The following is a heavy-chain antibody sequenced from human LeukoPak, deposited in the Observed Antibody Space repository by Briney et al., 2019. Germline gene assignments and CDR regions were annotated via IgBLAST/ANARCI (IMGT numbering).Heavy chain of an antibody. CDR2: LKLYDGSI. CDR3: ARDGLRFSYNMDV. J-gene: IGHJ6*03. CDR1: GYSFIRYH. Sequence: ASVKVSCKASGYSFIRYHIHWVRQAPGQGREWMGVLKLYDGSISHAQKFHGRVTMTSDTSTSTVYMELSSLRYEDTAVYFCARDGLRFSYNMDVWGQRTTVTVSS. V-gene: IGHV1-46*01.